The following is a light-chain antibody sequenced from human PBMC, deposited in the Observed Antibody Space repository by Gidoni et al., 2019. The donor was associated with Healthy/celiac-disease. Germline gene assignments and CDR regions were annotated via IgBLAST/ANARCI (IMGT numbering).Light chain of an antibody. CDR2: GAS. CDR3: QQYNNWPPVT. Sequence: EIVMTQSPATLSVSTGERATLSCSASQSVSSNFAWYQQKPGQAPRLLIYGASTRATGIPARFSGSGSGTEFTLTISSLQSEDFAVYYCQQYNNWPPVTFGPGTKVDIK. V-gene: IGKV3-15*01. CDR1: QSVSSN. J-gene: IGKJ3*01.